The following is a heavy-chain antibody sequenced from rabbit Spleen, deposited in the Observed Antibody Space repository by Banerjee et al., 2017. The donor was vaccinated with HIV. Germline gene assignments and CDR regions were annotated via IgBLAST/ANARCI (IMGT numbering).Heavy chain of an antibody. J-gene: IGHJ6*01. CDR3: ARDTGSSFSSYGMDL. D-gene: IGHD8-1*01. CDR1: GFSFSSSYY. V-gene: IGHV1S40*01. CDR2: IYGGSSGST. Sequence: QSLEESGGDLVKPGASLTLTCTASGFSFSSSYYMCWVRQAPGKGLECLACIYGGSSGSTYYASWAKGRFTISKTSSTTVTLQMTSLTAADTATYFCARDTGSSFSSYGMDLWGPGTLVTVS.